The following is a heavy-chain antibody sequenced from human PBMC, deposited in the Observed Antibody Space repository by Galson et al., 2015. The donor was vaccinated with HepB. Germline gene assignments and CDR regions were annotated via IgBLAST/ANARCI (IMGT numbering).Heavy chain of an antibody. V-gene: IGHV3-30*04. CDR1: GFTFSSYA. D-gene: IGHD1-14*01. J-gene: IGHJ4*02. CDR3: AKGIRGPGRPTTPFDY. Sequence: SLRLSCAASGFTFSSYAMHWVRQAPGKGLEWVALISFDGSNKYYADSVKGRFTISRDNSKNTLDLQMDSLRAEDAAVYYCAKGIRGPGRPTTPFDYWGQGTLVTVSS. CDR2: ISFDGSNK.